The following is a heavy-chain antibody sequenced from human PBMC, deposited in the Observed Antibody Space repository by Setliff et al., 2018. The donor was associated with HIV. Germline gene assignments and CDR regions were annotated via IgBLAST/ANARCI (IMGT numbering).Heavy chain of an antibody. Sequence: GESLKISCAASGFTVSGYWMSWVRQAPGKGLEWVANIKQDGSERYYMDSAKGRFTISRDNAQNSLYLQMNGLRVEDTAVYYCAKDGISGGAYPPYYFDYWGHGTLVTVSS. V-gene: IGHV3-7*03. CDR2: IKQDGSER. J-gene: IGHJ4*01. CDR3: AKDGISGGAYPPYYFDY. D-gene: IGHD2-15*01. CDR1: GFTVSGYW.